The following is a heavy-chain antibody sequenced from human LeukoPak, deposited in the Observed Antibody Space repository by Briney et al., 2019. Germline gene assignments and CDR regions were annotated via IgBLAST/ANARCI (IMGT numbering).Heavy chain of an antibody. D-gene: IGHD1-1*01. CDR1: DGSFSSFS. CDR3: ARVMRAWNDHFDP. Sequence: SETLSLTCTVSDGSFSSFSWSWIRQPAGKGLEWIGYIQLSGNTNYNPALKSRVSISLDTSKNQFSLHLSSVTAADTAVYYCARVMRAWNDHFDPWGQGTLVTVFS. V-gene: IGHV4-4*09. CDR2: IQLSGNT. J-gene: IGHJ5*02.